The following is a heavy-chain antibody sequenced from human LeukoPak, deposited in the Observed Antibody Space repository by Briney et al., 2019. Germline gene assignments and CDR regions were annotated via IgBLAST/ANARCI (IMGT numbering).Heavy chain of an antibody. Sequence: YPSETLSLTCTVSGASMSDYYWSWIRQPTGKGLGWIGYIYYTGSTNYNPSLKSRVTMSVDTSKNQISLKLSSVTAADSAVYYCVRRVRYFGQNDYWGQGTLVTVSS. CDR3: VRRVRYFGQNDY. V-gene: IGHV4-59*08. J-gene: IGHJ4*02. D-gene: IGHD3-9*01. CDR2: IYYTGST. CDR1: GASMSDYY.